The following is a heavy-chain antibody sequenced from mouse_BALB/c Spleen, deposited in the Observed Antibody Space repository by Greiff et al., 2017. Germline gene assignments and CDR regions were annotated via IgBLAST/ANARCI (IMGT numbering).Heavy chain of an antibody. CDR1: GFTFKDTY. Sequence: VQLQQSGAELVKPGASVKLSCTASGFTFKDTYMHWVKQRPEQGLEWIGRIDPANGNTKYDPKFQGKASITADTSSNTAYLQLSSLTSEDTAVYYGAIITAVDYWGQGTTLTVSS. CDR3: AIITAVDY. D-gene: IGHD1-2*01. V-gene: IGHV14-3*02. J-gene: IGHJ2*01. CDR2: IDPANGNT.